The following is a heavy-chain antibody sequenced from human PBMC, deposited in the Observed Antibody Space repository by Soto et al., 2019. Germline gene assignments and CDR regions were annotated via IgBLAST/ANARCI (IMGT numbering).Heavy chain of an antibody. J-gene: IGHJ6*02. V-gene: IGHV3-74*01. CDR2: INSDGSST. CDR1: GFTFSSYW. D-gene: IGHD5-18*01. Sequence: GGSLRLSCAASGFTFSSYWMHWVRQAPGKGLVWVSRINSDGSSTSYADSVKGRFTISRDNAKNTLYLQMNSLRAEDTAVYYCARERPSRGYSYGSVTDYYYGMDVWGQGTTVTVSS. CDR3: ARERPSRGYSYGSVTDYYYGMDV.